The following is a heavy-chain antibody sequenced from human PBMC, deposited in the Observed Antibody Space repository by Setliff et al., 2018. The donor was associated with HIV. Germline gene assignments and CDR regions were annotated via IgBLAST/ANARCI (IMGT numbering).Heavy chain of an antibody. CDR2: ITDDGTA. CDR3: ARGRSCESDWCWLYYNYYYGMDV. V-gene: IGHV4-34*01. D-gene: IGHD2-8*01. CDR1: GGSISSHY. Sequence: SETLSLTCTVSGGSISSHYWSWIRQSPGKGLEWIGEITDDGTATYTSSLKSRVTISLDTSKKQLSLKVTSVTAADTAIYYCARGRSCESDWCWLYYNYYYGMDVWAQGTAVTVSS. J-gene: IGHJ6*02.